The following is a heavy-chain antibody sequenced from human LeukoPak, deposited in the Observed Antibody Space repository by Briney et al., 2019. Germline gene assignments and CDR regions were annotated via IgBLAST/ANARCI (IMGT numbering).Heavy chain of an antibody. CDR2: INSDGRST. V-gene: IGHV3-74*01. Sequence: PGGSLRLSCAASGFTFNSHWMHWVRQGPGKGLVWVSRINSDGRSTSYADSVKGRFTISRDNTKNSLYLQMNSLRAEDTAVFYCARDQYDTWSRRGNFDSWGQGTLVIVSS. J-gene: IGHJ4*02. D-gene: IGHD3-3*01. CDR1: GFTFNSHW. CDR3: ARDQYDTWSRRGNFDS.